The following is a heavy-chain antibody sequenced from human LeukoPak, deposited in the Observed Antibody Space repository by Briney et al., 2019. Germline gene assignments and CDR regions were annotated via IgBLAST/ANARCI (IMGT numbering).Heavy chain of an antibody. D-gene: IGHD3-10*01. CDR3: TTGNFGPY. CDR1: GFTFSSYA. J-gene: IGHJ4*02. V-gene: IGHV3-15*01. CDR2: IKRKTEGGTT. Sequence: GGSLRLSCAASGFTFSSYAMSWVRQAPGKGLEWVGRIKRKTEGGTTDYAAPVKGRFTISRDDSKNTLYLQMNSLKTEDTAFYYCTTGNFGPYWGQGTLVTVSS.